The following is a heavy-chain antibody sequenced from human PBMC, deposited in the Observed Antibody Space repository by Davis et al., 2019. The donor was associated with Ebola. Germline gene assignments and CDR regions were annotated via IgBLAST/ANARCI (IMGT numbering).Heavy chain of an antibody. CDR1: GGSISSYY. V-gene: IGHV4-59*01. CDR3: ARVRDFWSGYYTD. CDR2: IYYSGST. Sequence: SETLSLTCTVSGGSISSYYWSWIRQPPGKGLEWIGYIYYSGSTNYNPSLKSRVTISVDTSKNQFSLKLSSVTAADTAVYYCARVRDFWSGYYTDWGQGTLVTVSS. J-gene: IGHJ4*02. D-gene: IGHD3-3*01.